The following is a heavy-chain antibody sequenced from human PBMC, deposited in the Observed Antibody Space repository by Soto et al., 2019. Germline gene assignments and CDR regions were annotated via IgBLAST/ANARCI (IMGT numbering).Heavy chain of an antibody. J-gene: IGHJ4*02. CDR3: ARGREYSDGFDY. CDR2: IYSGGST. V-gene: IGHV3-53*01. CDR1: GFTVSSNY. Sequence: VQLVESGGGLIQPGGSLRLSCAASGFTVSSNYMSWVRQAPGKGLEWVSVIYSGGSTYYADSVKGQFTISRDNSKITRYLQMNRLRAEDTAVYYCARGREYSDGFDYWGQGTLVTVSS. D-gene: IGHD5-18*01.